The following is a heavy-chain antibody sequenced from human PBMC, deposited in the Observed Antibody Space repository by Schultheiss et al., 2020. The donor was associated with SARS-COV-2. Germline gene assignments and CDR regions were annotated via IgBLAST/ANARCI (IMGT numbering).Heavy chain of an antibody. V-gene: IGHV3-21*01. CDR1: GFTVSSNY. J-gene: IGHJ4*02. CDR2: ISSSSSYI. CDR3: ARAPSGGDPFDY. D-gene: IGHD2-21*01. Sequence: GGSLRLSCAASGFTVSSNYMSWVRQAPGKGLEWVSSISSSSSYIYYADSVKGRFTISRDNAKNSLYLQMNSLRAEDTAVYYCARAPSGGDPFDYWGQGTLVTVSS.